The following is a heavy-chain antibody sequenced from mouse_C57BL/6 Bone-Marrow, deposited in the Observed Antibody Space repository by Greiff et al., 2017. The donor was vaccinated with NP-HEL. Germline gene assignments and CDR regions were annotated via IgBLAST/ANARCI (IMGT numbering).Heavy chain of an antibody. V-gene: IGHV1-81*01. CDR2: IYPRSGNT. J-gene: IGHJ4*01. D-gene: IGHD1-1*01. CDR1: GYTFTSYG. CDR3: ARSATTVDLVDY. Sequence: QVQLKESGAELARPGASVKLSCKASGYTFTSYGISWVKQRTGQGLEWIGEIYPRSGNTYYNEKFKGKATLTADKSSSTAYMELRSLTSEDSGVYFCARSATTVDLVDYWGHGTSVTAAS.